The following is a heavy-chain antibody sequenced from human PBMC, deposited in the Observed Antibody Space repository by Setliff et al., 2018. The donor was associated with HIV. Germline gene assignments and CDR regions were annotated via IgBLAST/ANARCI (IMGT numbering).Heavy chain of an antibody. D-gene: IGHD5-18*01. Sequence: SETLSLTCTVSGGSINSGNNYWSWIRQHPGKGLEWIGFIYYSGTTYYNPSLKSRVTISVDTSKNQFSLKLNSVTAADTAVYYCARDRNSPDYYYYYMDVWGKGTTVTVSS. CDR1: GGSINSGNNY. CDR2: IYYSGTT. V-gene: IGHV4-30-4*01. J-gene: IGHJ6*03. CDR3: ARDRNSPDYYYYYMDV.